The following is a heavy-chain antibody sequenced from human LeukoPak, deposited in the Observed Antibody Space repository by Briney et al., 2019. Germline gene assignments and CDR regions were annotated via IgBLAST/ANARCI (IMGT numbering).Heavy chain of an antibody. V-gene: IGHV3-23*01. D-gene: IGHD2-21*02. CDR2: ISGSGGST. Sequence: SGGSLRLSCAASGFTFSSYAMSWVRQAPGKGLEWVSAISGSGGSTYYADSVKGRFTISTDNSKNTLYLQMNSLRAEDTAVYYCAKEIHIVVVTAILDYWGQGTLVTVSS. J-gene: IGHJ4*02. CDR3: AKEIHIVVVTAILDY. CDR1: GFTFSSYA.